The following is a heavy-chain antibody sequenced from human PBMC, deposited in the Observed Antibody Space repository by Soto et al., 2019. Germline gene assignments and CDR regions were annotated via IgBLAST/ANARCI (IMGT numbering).Heavy chain of an antibody. D-gene: IGHD2-2*01. CDR1: GGSISSSSHY. CDR3: ARRYWFEP. CDR2: IYYSGST. Sequence: QLQLQESGPGLVKPSETLSLTCTVSGGSISSSSHYWGWIRQPPGQGLEWIGIIYYSGSTYYNPSLRSRVTISVDTSKNQFSLKLSSVTAAGTAVYYCARRYWFEPWGQGTLVTVSS. V-gene: IGHV4-39*01. J-gene: IGHJ5*02.